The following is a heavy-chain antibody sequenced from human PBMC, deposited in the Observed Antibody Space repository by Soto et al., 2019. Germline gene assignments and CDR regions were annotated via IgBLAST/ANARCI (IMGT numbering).Heavy chain of an antibody. CDR2: IRNRANSYTT. J-gene: IGHJ1*01. V-gene: IGHV3-72*01. CDR1: GFTFSDHY. Sequence: EVQLVESGGNLVHPGGSLRLSCAASGFTFSDHYMDWVRQAPGKGLEWVARIRNRANSYTTEYAASVKGRFTISRAGSKNSLYLQMNSLETEDTAVYYCASTYGDFRDFQNWGQGTLVTVSS. CDR3: ASTYGDFRDFQN. D-gene: IGHD4-17*01.